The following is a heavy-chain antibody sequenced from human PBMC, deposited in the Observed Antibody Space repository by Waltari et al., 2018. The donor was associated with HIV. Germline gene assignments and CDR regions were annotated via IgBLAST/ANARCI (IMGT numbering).Heavy chain of an antibody. Sequence: QVQLQESGPGLVQTLETLSLTCAVSGSPIPSGYYWAWIRQPPGKGLEWIATIHYNGRADYNPSLGGRVLVSLDPSKNQFSLKMRYVTAADTAIYYCARDWGVTTGPFDFWGQGTQVTVSS. V-gene: IGHV4-38-2*02. J-gene: IGHJ4*02. CDR1: GSPIPSGYY. CDR3: ARDWGVTTGPFDF. D-gene: IGHD4-4*01. CDR2: IHYNGRA.